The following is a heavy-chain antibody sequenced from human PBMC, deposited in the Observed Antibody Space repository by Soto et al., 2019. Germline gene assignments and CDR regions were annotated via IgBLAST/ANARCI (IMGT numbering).Heavy chain of an antibody. J-gene: IGHJ1*01. D-gene: IGHD6-19*01. V-gene: IGHV3-23*01. CDR1: GFTFSRYW. CDR2: ISGSGDST. CDR3: AKGVPGIAVAGTGYFQH. Sequence: GGSLRLSCAASGFTFSRYWMSWVRQAPGKGLEWVSGISGSGDSTYYADSVKGRFTISRDNSKKTVYLQMNSLRAEDTAVYYCAKGVPGIAVAGTGYFQHWGQGTLVTVSS.